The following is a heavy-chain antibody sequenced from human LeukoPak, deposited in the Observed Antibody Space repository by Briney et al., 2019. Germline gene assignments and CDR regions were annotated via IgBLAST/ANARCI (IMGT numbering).Heavy chain of an antibody. CDR2: IYTSGST. V-gene: IGHV4-4*08. J-gene: IGHJ6*03. Sequence: SETLSLTCTVSGGSISSYYWSWIRQPPGKGLEWIGYIYTSGSTNYNPSLKSRVTISVDTSKNQFSLKLSSVTAADTAVYYCARGSREAATYYYYYMDVWGQGTMVTVSS. CDR1: GGSISSYY. CDR3: ARGSREAATYYYYYMDV. D-gene: IGHD6-13*01.